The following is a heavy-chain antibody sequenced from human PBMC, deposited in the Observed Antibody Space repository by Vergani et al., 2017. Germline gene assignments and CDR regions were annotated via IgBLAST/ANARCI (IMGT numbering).Heavy chain of an antibody. Sequence: QVQLVESGGGVVQRGGSLRLSCATSGFPLSNYDMQWIRQGPGKGLDFVAFIQFDGSNQYYADSVKCRFTLSRDFSKNTLYLQMNSLRTDDTATYYCAKHFRGWGIDYWGQGTQVIVSS. CDR1: GFPLSNYD. V-gene: IGHV3-30*02. D-gene: IGHD3-16*01. CDR3: AKHFRGWGIDY. J-gene: IGHJ4*02. CDR2: IQFDGSNQ.